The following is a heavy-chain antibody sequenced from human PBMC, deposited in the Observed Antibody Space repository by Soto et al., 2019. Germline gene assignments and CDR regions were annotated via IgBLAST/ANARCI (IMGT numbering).Heavy chain of an antibody. D-gene: IGHD2-21*02. CDR1: GDTFSSSA. J-gene: IGHJ4*02. V-gene: IGHV1-69*13. Sequence: SVKVSCKASGDTFSSSAISWVRQAPGQGLEWMGEIIPFFGTVKYAQKFQGRVTITADESTSTAYMELSSLRSEDTAVFYCARDRGMGVTARSAFDYWGQGALVTVSS. CDR3: ARDRGMGVTARSAFDY. CDR2: IIPFFGTV.